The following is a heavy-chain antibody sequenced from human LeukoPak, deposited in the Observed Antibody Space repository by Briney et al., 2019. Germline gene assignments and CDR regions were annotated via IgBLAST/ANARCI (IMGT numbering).Heavy chain of an antibody. V-gene: IGHV3-66*01. CDR3: ARGYCSGGSCYFDY. Sequence: PGGSLRLSCAASGFTVGNNYMSWVRQAPGKGLEWVSFIYSGGSTYYADSVKGRFTISRDNSKNTLYLQMNSLKAEDTAVYYCARGYCSGGSCYFDYWGQGTLVTVSS. CDR1: GFTVGNNY. D-gene: IGHD2-15*01. J-gene: IGHJ4*02. CDR2: IYSGGST.